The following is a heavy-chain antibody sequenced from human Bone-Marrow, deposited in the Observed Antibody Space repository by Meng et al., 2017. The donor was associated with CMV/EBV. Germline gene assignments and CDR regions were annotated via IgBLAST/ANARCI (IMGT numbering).Heavy chain of an antibody. D-gene: IGHD2-15*01. Sequence: ASVKVSCKASGYTFTGYYMHWVRQAPGQGLEWMGWINPNSGGTNYAQKFQGRVTMTRDTSISTAYMELSRLRSDDTAVYYCARARRCSGGSCYPTSNRRYDAFDIWGQGTMVNVSS. CDR3: ARARRCSGGSCYPTSNRRYDAFDI. J-gene: IGHJ3*02. V-gene: IGHV1-2*02. CDR1: GYTFTGYY. CDR2: INPNSGGT.